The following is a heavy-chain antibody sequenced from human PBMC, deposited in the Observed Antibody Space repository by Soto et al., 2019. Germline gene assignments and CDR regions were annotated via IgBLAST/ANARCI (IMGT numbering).Heavy chain of an antibody. CDR2: IYSGGRT. CDR3: ARDDEFVSRPLGY. Sequence: EVQLVETGGGLIQPGRSLRLSCAVSGITVSSSYMSWVRQAPGKGLEWVSIIYSGGRTYYADSVKGRFTISRDNSKNTVSLRMNSLRAEDTAVYYCARDDEFVSRPLGYWGQGTLVTVSS. J-gene: IGHJ4*02. CDR1: GITVSSSY. V-gene: IGHV3-53*02. D-gene: IGHD3-16*01.